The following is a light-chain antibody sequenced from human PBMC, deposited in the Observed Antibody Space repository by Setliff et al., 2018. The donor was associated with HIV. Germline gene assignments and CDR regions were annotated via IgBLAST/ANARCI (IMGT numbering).Light chain of an antibody. CDR3: CSYARSSTYV. Sequence: QSVLTQPASVSRSPGQSITLPCTGSSSDVGNYNLVSWYQHHPGTAPKLVIYEVTRRPSGVSNRFSGSKYGNTASLTISGLQAEVEADYYCCSYARSSTYVFGTGTRSPS. CDR2: EVT. J-gene: IGLJ1*01. V-gene: IGLV2-23*02. CDR1: SSDVGNYNL.